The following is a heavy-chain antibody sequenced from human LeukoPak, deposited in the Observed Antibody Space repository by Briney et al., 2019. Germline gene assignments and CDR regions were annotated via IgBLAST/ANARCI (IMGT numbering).Heavy chain of an antibody. CDR2: FDPEDGET. V-gene: IGHV1-24*01. CDR3: ARQQTYSSSWYNRIFDY. CDR1: GYTLTELS. J-gene: IGHJ4*02. D-gene: IGHD6-13*01. Sequence: ASVKVSCKVSGYTLTELSMHWVRQAPGKGLEWMGGFDPEDGETIYAQKFQGRVTMTEDTSTDTAYMELSSLGSEDTAVYYCARQQTYSSSWYNRIFDYWGQGTLVTVSS.